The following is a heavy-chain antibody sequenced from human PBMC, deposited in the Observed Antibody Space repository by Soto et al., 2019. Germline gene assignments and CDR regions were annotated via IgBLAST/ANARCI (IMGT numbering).Heavy chain of an antibody. J-gene: IGHJ6*03. Sequence: ASVKVSCKASGYTFTGYYMHWVRQAPGQGLEWMGWINPNSGGTNYAQKFQGWVTMTRDTSISTAYMELSRLRSDDTAVYYCARGQSTPLVDTAIVTEPFYYYYMDGWGQGTTVTVSS. CDR2: INPNSGGT. V-gene: IGHV1-2*04. CDR3: ARGQSTPLVDTAIVTEPFYYYYMDG. CDR1: GYTFTGYY. D-gene: IGHD5-18*01.